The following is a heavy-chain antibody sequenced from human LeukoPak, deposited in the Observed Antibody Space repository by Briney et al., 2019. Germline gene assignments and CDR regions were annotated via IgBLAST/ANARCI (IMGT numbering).Heavy chain of an antibody. D-gene: IGHD6-13*01. CDR2: TYYRSKWYN. Sequence: SQTLSLTCAISGDSVSSNSVAWNWIRQSPSRGLEWLGRTYYRSKWYNDYAVSVKRRITINADTSKNQFSLQLNSVTPEDTAVYYCARKVTTAGKGSLDYWGQGTLVTVSS. V-gene: IGHV6-1*01. CDR1: GDSVSSNSVA. CDR3: ARKVTTAGKGSLDY. J-gene: IGHJ4*02.